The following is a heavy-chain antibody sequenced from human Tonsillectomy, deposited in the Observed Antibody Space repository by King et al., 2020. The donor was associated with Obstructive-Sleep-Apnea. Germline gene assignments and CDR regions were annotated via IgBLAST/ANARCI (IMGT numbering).Heavy chain of an antibody. Sequence: QLVQSGAEVKKPGESLKISCRGSGYIFTKSWIGWVRQMSVKGLEWMGVIYPGDSDIRSSPSLQGQVTISVDKSISTAYLQWSSLKASDTAIYYCARYAYYGMDVWGQGTTVTVSS. V-gene: IGHV5-51*01. J-gene: IGHJ6*02. CDR2: IYPGDSDI. CDR1: GYIFTKSW. CDR3: ARYAYYGMDV.